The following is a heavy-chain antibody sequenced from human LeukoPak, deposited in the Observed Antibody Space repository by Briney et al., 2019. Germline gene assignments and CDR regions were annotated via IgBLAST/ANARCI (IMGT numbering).Heavy chain of an antibody. D-gene: IGHD3-3*01. CDR3: AGLRFLEWSHVGDWFDP. Sequence: GGSLRLSCAASGFTFSDYYMSWIRQAPGKGLEWVSYIISSGSTIYYADSVKGRFTISRDNAKNSLYLQMNSLRAEDTAVYYCAGLRFLEWSHVGDWFDPWGQGTLVTVSS. CDR2: IISSGSTI. V-gene: IGHV3-11*04. CDR1: GFTFSDYY. J-gene: IGHJ5*02.